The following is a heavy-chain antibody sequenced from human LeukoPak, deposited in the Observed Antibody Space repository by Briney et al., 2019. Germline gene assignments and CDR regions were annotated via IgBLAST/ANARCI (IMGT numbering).Heavy chain of an antibody. CDR2: ISSSSRYI. J-gene: IGHJ3*02. Sequence: PGGSLRLSCAASGFTFSSYSMNWVRQAPGKGRDGVSSISSSSRYIYYADSVKGRFTISRDNAKNSLYLQMNSLRAEDTAVYYCARDLPWLSDDAFDIWGQGTMVTVSS. V-gene: IGHV3-21*01. CDR3: ARDLPWLSDDAFDI. D-gene: IGHD6-19*01. CDR1: GFTFSSYS.